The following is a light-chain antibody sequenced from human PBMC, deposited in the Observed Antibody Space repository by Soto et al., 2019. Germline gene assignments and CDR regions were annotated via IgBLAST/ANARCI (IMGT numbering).Light chain of an antibody. CDR1: QGISSA. J-gene: IGKJ4*01. Sequence: AIQLTQSPSSLSASEGDRVTITCRASQGISSALAWYQQKPGKAPNLLIYDASSLESGVPSRFSGSGSGTDFTLTISSLQPEDFATYYCQQFNNYPLTFGGGTKVEIK. CDR3: QQFNNYPLT. CDR2: DAS. V-gene: IGKV1D-13*01.